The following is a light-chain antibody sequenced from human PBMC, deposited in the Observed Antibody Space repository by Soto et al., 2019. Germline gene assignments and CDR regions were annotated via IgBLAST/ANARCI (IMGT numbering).Light chain of an antibody. CDR1: QSISSSY. CDR2: STS. Sequence: IWLTQSPGTLSLSPGERATLSCRASQSISSSYLAWYQQKLGQAPRLLIHSTSSRATGIPDRFSGSGYGTELTITISSMQTEDFETYYCLQHNSYPITFGQGTKVDIK. V-gene: IGKV3-20*01. J-gene: IGKJ1*01. CDR3: LQHNSYPIT.